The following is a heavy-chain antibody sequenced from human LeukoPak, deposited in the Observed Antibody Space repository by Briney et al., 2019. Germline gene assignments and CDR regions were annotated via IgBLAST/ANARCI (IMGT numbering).Heavy chain of an antibody. V-gene: IGHV3-11*04. CDR1: GFTFSDYY. CDR2: ISSSGSTI. CDR3: ASESYEYYYGSGAFDY. Sequence: PGGSLRLSCAASGFTFSDYYMSWIRQGSGKGLGWVFYISSSGSTIYYADSVKGRFTISRDNAKNSLYLQMNSLRAEDTAVYYCASESYEYYYGSGAFDYWGQGTLVIVSS. J-gene: IGHJ4*02. D-gene: IGHD3-10*01.